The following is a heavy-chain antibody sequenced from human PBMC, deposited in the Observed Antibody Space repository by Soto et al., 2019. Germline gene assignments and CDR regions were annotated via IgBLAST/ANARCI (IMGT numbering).Heavy chain of an antibody. D-gene: IGHD1-1*01. CDR3: AKDKGVFNWATSYFDY. V-gene: IGHV3-30*18. Sequence: TGGSLRLSCAASGFTFSNYAMHWVRQAPGKGLEWVALTSYDGNNEYYTDSVKGRFTISRDNSKNTLFLQMNSPRPEDTAVYYCAKDKGVFNWATSYFDYWGQGARVTAPQ. CDR2: TSYDGNNE. CDR1: GFTFSNYA. J-gene: IGHJ4*02.